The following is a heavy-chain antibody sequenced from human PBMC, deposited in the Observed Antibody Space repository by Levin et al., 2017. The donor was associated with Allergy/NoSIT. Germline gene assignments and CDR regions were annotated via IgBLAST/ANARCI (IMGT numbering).Heavy chain of an antibody. V-gene: IGHV3-15*01. Sequence: GGSLRLSCAASGITFSNAWMSWARQAPGKGLEWVGRIKSKTDGGTTEYAAPVKGRFTISRDDSKNTLYLKMNSLKTEDTAVYFCTTYSSSWYYFEYWGQGTLVTVSS. CDR3: TTYSSSWYYFEY. J-gene: IGHJ4*02. CDR2: IKSKTDGGTT. CDR1: GITFSNAW. D-gene: IGHD6-13*01.